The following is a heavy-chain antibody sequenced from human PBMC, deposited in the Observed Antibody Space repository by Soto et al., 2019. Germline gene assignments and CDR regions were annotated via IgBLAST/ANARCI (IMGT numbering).Heavy chain of an antibody. CDR3: AREGYSSGYYYYYAMGV. Sequence: SETLSLTCTVSGGSISSYYWSWIRQPPGKGLEWIGYISYSGSTNYNPSLNSRVTISVDTSKNQFSLKLSSVTAADTAVYYCAREGYSSGYYYYYAMGVWGQGTTVTVSS. V-gene: IGHV4-59*01. CDR1: GGSISSYY. J-gene: IGHJ6*02. CDR2: ISYSGST. D-gene: IGHD3-22*01.